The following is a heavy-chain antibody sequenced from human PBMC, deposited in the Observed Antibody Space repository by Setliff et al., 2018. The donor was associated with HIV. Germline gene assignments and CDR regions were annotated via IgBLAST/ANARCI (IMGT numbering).Heavy chain of an antibody. Sequence: SETLSLTCAVYGGSFSGYYWGWIRQPPGKGLEWIGSVYHSGKTYYNPSLESRVTMSADTSKNQISLMLRSVTAADTAVYYCAKHDFGEGSCFDPWGQGSLVTVSS. V-gene: IGHV4-59*04. J-gene: IGHJ5*02. D-gene: IGHD3-16*01. CDR2: VYHSGKT. CDR3: AKHDFGEGSCFDP. CDR1: GGSFSGYY.